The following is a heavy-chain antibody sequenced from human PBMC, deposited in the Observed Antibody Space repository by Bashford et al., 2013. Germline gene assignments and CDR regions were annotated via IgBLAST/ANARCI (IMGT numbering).Heavy chain of an antibody. CDR1: GGTFSSYA. J-gene: IGHJ5*02. D-gene: IGHD4-17*01. V-gene: IGHV1-69*06. Sequence: SVKVSCKASGGTFSSYAISWVRQAPGQGLEWMGGIIPIFGTANYAQKFQGRVTITADKSTSTAYMELSSLRSEDTAVYYCARTHLGTTVTTQNWFDPWGQGTLVTVSS. CDR3: ARTHLGTTVTTQNWFDP. CDR2: IIPIFGTA.